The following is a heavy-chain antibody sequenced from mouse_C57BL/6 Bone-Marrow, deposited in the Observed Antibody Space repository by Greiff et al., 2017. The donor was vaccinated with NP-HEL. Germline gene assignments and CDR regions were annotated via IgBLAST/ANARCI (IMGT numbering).Heavy chain of an antibody. CDR2: IYPGSGST. D-gene: IGHD2-3*01. CDR1: GYTFTSYW. CDR3: ERLGWGFYGYFDV. Sequence: QVQLKQSGAELVKPGASVKMSCKASGYTFTSYWITWVKQRPGQGLEWIGDIYPGSGSTNYNEKFKGKATLTVATSSSTAYMQISSLTSEDSAVYDCERLGWGFYGYFDVWGTGTTVTGSS. V-gene: IGHV1-55*01. J-gene: IGHJ1*03.